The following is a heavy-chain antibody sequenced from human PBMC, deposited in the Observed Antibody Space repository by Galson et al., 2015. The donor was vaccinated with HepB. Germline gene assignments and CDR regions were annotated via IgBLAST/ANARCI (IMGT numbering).Heavy chain of an antibody. D-gene: IGHD2-8*02. CDR3: AKDHLAVYCTGGVCYKGVDY. CDR2: ISYDGSNK. J-gene: IGHJ4*02. CDR1: GFTFSSYG. V-gene: IGHV3-30*18. Sequence: SLRLSCAASGFTFSSYGMHWVRQAPGKGLEWVAVISYDGSNKYYADSVKGRFTISRDNSKNTLYLQMNSLRAEDTAVYYCAKDHLAVYCTGGVCYKGVDYWGQGTLVTVSS.